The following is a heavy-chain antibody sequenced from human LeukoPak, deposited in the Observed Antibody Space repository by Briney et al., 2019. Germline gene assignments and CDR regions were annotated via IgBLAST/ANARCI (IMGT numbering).Heavy chain of an antibody. V-gene: IGHV3-23*01. CDR3: ARGGVDHYGSGTYYLMYYFDH. J-gene: IGHJ4*02. Sequence: PGGSLRLSCAASGFTFNTYGMSWVRQAPGKGQEWVSGISGSGGATYYADSVKGRFTVSRDDPHNTLYLQMNSVRAEDTAVYFCARGGVDHYGSGTYYLMYYFDHWGQGALVTVSS. CDR2: ISGSGGAT. CDR1: GFTFNTYG. D-gene: IGHD3-10*01.